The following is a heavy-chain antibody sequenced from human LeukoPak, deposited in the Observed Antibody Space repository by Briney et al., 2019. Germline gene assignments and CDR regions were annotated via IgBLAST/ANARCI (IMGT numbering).Heavy chain of an antibody. J-gene: IGHJ4*02. D-gene: IGHD6-13*01. V-gene: IGHV3-74*01. CDR1: GFTFSSYG. CDR3: ARDSMAVPGDFDY. CDR2: IDSDGTLT. Sequence: GGSLRLSCAVSGFTFSSYGMNWVRQAPGKGLMWVSLIDSDGTLTTYADSVKGRFTISRDNAKNTLYLHLNNLRAEDTAIYYCARDSMAVPGDFDYWGQGTLVPVSS.